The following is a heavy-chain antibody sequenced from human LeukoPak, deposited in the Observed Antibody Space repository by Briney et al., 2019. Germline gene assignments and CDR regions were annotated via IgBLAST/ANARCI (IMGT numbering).Heavy chain of an antibody. D-gene: IGHD3-16*01. CDR3: ARVWEENYFDY. Sequence: SQTLSLTCTVSGGSISSYYWSWIRQPPEKGLEWIGYIYYSGSTNYNPSLKSRVTISVDTSKNQFSLKLSSVTAADTAVYYCARVWEENYFDYWGQGTLVTVSS. V-gene: IGHV4-59*01. CDR2: IYYSGST. J-gene: IGHJ4*02. CDR1: GGSISSYY.